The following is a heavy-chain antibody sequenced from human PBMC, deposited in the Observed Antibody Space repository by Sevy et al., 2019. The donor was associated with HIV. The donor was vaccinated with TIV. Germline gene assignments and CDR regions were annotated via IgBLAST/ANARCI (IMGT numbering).Heavy chain of an antibody. V-gene: IGHV3-23*01. CDR1: GFTFSSYA. D-gene: IGHD3-10*01. CDR2: ISGSGGST. Sequence: GGSVRLSCAASGFTFSSYAMSWVRQAPGKGLEWVSAISGSGGSTYYADSVKGRFTISRDNSKNTLYLQMNSLRAEDTAVYYCAKDISYGSGSYYKPAQFDYWGQGTLVTVSS. CDR3: AKDISYGSGSYYKPAQFDY. J-gene: IGHJ4*02.